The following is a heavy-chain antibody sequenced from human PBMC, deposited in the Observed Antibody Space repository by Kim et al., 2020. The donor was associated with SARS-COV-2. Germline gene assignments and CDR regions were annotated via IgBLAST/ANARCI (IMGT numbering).Heavy chain of an antibody. J-gene: IGHJ6*02. Sequence: SETLSLTCTVSGGSISSYYWSWIRQPPGKGLEWIGYIYYSGSTNYNPSLKSRVTISVDTSKNQFSLKLSSVTAADTAVYYCARDRPIKHYDYVWGSYRPFGDYGMDVWGQGTTVTVPS. V-gene: IGHV4-59*12. CDR3: ARDRPIKHYDYVWGSYRPFGDYGMDV. CDR2: IYYSGST. D-gene: IGHD3-16*02. CDR1: GGSISSYY.